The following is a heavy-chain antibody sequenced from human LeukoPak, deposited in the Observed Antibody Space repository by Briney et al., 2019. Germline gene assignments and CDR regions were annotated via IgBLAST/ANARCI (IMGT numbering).Heavy chain of an antibody. J-gene: IGHJ4*02. CDR3: AKQVAGTGSYYFDY. Sequence: GGSLRLSCAASGFTFSSYAMSWVRQAPGKGLEWVSGISASGCSTYYADSVKGRFTISRDNSKNTLYLQMNSLRAEDTAVHYCAKQVAGTGSYYFDYWGQGTLVTVSP. CDR1: GFTFSSYA. CDR2: ISASGCST. V-gene: IGHV3-23*01. D-gene: IGHD6-19*01.